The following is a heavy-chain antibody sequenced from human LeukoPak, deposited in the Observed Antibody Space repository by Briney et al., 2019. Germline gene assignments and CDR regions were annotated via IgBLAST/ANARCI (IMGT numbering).Heavy chain of an antibody. CDR2: IYQSGST. J-gene: IGHJ6*03. V-gene: IGHV4-38-2*02. D-gene: IGHD5-12*01. CDR3: ARRGSGYDLYYYYYYYMDV. Sequence: PSETLSLTCTVSGYSIRSGYNWGWIRLSPGKGLEWLGSIYQSGSTYDNPSLKSRVTISVDTSKNQFSLKLSSVTAADTAVYYCARRGSGYDLYYYYYYYMDVWGKGTTVTVSS. CDR1: GYSIRSGYN.